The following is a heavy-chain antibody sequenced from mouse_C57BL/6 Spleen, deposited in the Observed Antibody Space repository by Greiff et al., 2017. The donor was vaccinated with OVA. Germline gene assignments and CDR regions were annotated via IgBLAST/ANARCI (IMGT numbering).Heavy chain of an antibody. Sequence: EVQLQQSGPGLVKPSQSLSLTCSVTGYSITSGYYWNWIRQFPGNKLEWMGYISYDGSNNYNPSLKNRISITRDTSKNQFFLKLNSVTTEDTATYYCARPYDGYYAFAYWGQGTLVTVSA. CDR2: ISYDGSN. V-gene: IGHV3-6*01. J-gene: IGHJ3*01. CDR3: ARPYDGYYAFAY. D-gene: IGHD2-3*01. CDR1: GYSITSGYY.